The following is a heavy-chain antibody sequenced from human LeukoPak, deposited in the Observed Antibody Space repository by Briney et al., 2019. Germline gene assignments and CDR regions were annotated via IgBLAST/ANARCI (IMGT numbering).Heavy chain of an antibody. D-gene: IGHD3-3*01. V-gene: IGHV4-31*03. CDR1: GGSISSGGYY. CDR3: ARVCGGVPSVEEYWFDP. J-gene: IGHJ5*02. Sequence: SEALSLTCTVSGGSISSGGYYWSWIRQHPGKGLEWIGYIYYSGSTYYNPSLKSRVTISVDTSKNQFSLKLSSVTAADTAVYYCARVCGGVPSVEEYWFDPWGQGTLVTVSS. CDR2: IYYSGST.